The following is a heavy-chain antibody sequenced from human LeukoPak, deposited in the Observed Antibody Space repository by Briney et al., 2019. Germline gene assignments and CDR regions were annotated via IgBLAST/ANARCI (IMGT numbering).Heavy chain of an antibody. D-gene: IGHD3-3*01. V-gene: IGHV4-34*01. Sequence: SETLSLTCTVSGGSIGSYYWSWIRQPPGKGLEWIGEINHSGSTNYNPSLKSRVTISVDTSKNQFSLKLSSVTAADTAVYYCARGGIAITIFGVVSNWFDPWGQGTLVTVSS. CDR2: INHSGST. CDR1: GGSIGSYY. CDR3: ARGGIAITIFGVVSNWFDP. J-gene: IGHJ5*02.